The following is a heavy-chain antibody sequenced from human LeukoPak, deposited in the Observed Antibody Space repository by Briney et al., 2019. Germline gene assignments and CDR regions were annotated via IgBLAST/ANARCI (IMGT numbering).Heavy chain of an antibody. D-gene: IGHD5-18*01. CDR1: GFTFSSYA. CDR2: ISGSGGST. CDR3: AKDPIQRATTPYYFDY. J-gene: IGHJ4*02. Sequence: GGSLRLSCAASGFTFSSYAMSWVRQAPGKGLEWVSAISGSGGSTYYADSVKGRFTISRDNSKNTLYLQMNSLRAEDTAVYYCAKDPIQRATTPYYFDYWGQGTLVTVSS. V-gene: IGHV3-23*01.